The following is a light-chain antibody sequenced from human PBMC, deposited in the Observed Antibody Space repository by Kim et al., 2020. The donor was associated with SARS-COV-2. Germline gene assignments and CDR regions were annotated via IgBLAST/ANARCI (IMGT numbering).Light chain of an antibody. V-gene: IGKV3-20*01. CDR3: QQYGSSPRT. J-gene: IGKJ1*01. Sequence: EIVLTQSPGILSLSPGERATLSCRASQSISSNYLAWYQQKPGQAPRLLIYGASSRATGIPDRFSGSGSGTDFTLTISRLEPEDFAVYYCQQYGSSPRTFGQGTKVDIK. CDR1: QSISSNY. CDR2: GAS.